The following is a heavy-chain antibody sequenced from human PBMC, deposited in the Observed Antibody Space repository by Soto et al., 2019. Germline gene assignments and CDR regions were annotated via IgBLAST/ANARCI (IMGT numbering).Heavy chain of an antibody. CDR3: ARRGSGSYYDY. CDR1: GFTFSSYV. CDR2: ISGSGDST. V-gene: IGHV3-23*01. J-gene: IGHJ4*02. Sequence: EVQRLESGGGLVQPGGSLRLSCAASGFTFSSYVMRWVRQAPGKGLEWVSAISGSGDSTYYADSVKGRFTISRDNSKNTVYLQMNSLRGEDTAVYYCARRGSGSYYDYWGQGTLVTVSS. D-gene: IGHD1-26*01.